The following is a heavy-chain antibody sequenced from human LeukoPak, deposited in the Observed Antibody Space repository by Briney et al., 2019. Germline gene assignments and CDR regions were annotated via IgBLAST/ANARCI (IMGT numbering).Heavy chain of an antibody. CDR2: ISSSSSTI. V-gene: IGHV3-48*04. Sequence: PGGSLRLSCAASGFTFSSYSMNWVRQAPGKGLEWVSYISSSSSTIYYADSVKGRFTISRDNAKNSLYLQMNSLRAEDTAVYYCARKPPYYDFWSGYYFSSSYYYCMDVWGKGTTVTVSS. J-gene: IGHJ6*03. D-gene: IGHD3-3*01. CDR3: ARKPPYYDFWSGYYFSSSYYYCMDV. CDR1: GFTFSSYS.